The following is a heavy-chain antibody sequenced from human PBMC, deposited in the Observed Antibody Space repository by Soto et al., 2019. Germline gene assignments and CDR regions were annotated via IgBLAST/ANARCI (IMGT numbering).Heavy chain of an antibody. V-gene: IGHV3-30-3*01. CDR2: ISYDGSNK. CDR3: AREGGCSGGSCLDY. J-gene: IGHJ4*02. CDR1: GFTFSSYA. Sequence: QVQLVESGGGVVQPGRSLRLSCAASGFTFSSYAMHWVRLAPGKGLEWVAVISYDGSNKYYADSVKGRFTISRDNSKNTLYLQMNSLRAEDTAVYYCAREGGCSGGSCLDYWGQGTLVTVSS. D-gene: IGHD2-15*01.